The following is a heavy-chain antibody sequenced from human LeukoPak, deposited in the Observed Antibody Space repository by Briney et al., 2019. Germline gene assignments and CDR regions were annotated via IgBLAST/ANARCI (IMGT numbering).Heavy chain of an antibody. CDR1: GYAFTDYS. CDR3: ARGVTETLTADY. Sequence: ASVKLSCTASGYAFTDYSIHWVRHAPGQGLGLMGWINPTSGDTSYAQKFQGRVSMTSDTSISTAYMELSRLRSDDTAVFYCARGVTETLTADYWGQGTLVTVSS. J-gene: IGHJ4*02. D-gene: IGHD2-21*02. CDR2: INPTSGDT. V-gene: IGHV1-2*02.